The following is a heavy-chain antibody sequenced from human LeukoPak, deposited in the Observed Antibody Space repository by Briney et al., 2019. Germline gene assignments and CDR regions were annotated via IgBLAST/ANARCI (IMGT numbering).Heavy chain of an antibody. J-gene: IGHJ4*02. D-gene: IGHD4-17*01. Sequence: GGSLRLSWAASGFPFSTYAMSWVRQAPGKGLEWVSVISGSGGDTYYADSVKGRFTISGDNSKNTVYLQMNSLRAEDTALYYCAKGGVYGDYYFDYWGQGTLVTVSS. V-gene: IGHV3-23*01. CDR1: GFPFSTYA. CDR3: AKGGVYGDYYFDY. CDR2: ISGSGGDT.